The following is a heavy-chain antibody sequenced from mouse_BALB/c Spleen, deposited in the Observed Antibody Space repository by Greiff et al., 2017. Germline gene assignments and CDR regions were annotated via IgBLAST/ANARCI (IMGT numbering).Heavy chain of an antibody. CDR2: ISDGGSYT. V-gene: IGHV5-4*02. CDR1: GFTFSDYY. J-gene: IGHJ4*01. Sequence: EVKLVESGGGLVKPGGSLKLSCAASGFTFSDYYMYWVRQTPEKRLEWVATISDGGSYTYYPDSVKGRFTISRDNAKNNLYLQMSSLKSEDTAMYYGAGTHYYGYGDAMDYWGQGTSVTVSS. D-gene: IGHD1-2*01. CDR3: AGTHYYGYGDAMDY.